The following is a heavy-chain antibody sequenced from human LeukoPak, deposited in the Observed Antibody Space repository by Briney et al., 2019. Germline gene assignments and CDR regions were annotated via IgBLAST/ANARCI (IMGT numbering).Heavy chain of an antibody. CDR1: GFTFSDYY. V-gene: IGHV3-11*01. Sequence: GGSLRLSCAASGFTFSDYYMSWIRQAPGKGLEWVSYISSSGSTIYYADSVKGRFTISRDNAKNSLYLQMNSLRAEDTAVYYGGGDPPLQPSAVAGGGGFDYWGQGTLVTVSS. CDR2: ISSSGSTI. CDR3: GGDPPLQPSAVAGGGGFDY. J-gene: IGHJ4*02. D-gene: IGHD6-19*01.